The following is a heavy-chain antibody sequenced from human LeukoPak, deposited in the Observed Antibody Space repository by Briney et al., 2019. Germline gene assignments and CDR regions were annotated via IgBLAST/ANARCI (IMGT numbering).Heavy chain of an antibody. CDR2: ISAYNGNT. CDR3: AREIIKRPYYYDSSGRDY. D-gene: IGHD3-22*01. CDR1: GYTFTSYG. J-gene: IGHJ4*02. V-gene: IGHV1-18*01. Sequence: ASVKVSCKASGYTFTSYGISWVRQAPGQGLEWMGWISAYNGNTNYAQKLQGRVTMTTDTSTSTAYMELRSLRSDDTAVYYCAREIIKRPYYYDSSGRDYWGQGTLVTVSS.